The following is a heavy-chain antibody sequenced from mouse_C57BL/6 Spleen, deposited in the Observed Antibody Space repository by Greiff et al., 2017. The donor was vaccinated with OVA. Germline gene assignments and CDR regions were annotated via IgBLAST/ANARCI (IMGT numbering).Heavy chain of an antibody. D-gene: IGHD2-5*01. CDR3: ARRGYYSNSHFDY. Sequence: EVQLQQSGPELVKPGASVKISCKASGYSFTGYYMNWVKQSPEKSLEWIGEINPSTGGTTYNQKFKAKATLTVDKSSSTAYMQLKSLTSEDSAVYYCARRGYYSNSHFDYWGQGTTLTVSS. V-gene: IGHV1-42*01. J-gene: IGHJ2*01. CDR1: GYSFTGYY. CDR2: INPSTGGT.